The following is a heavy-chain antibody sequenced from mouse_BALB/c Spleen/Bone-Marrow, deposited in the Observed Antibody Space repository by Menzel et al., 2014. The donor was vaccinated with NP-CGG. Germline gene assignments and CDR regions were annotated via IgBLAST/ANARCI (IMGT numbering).Heavy chain of an antibody. Sequence: EVQVVESGGGLVLPGGSRKLSCAASGFTFSSFGMHWVRQAPEKGLEWVAYISSGSSTIYYADTVKGRFTISRDNPKNTLFLQMTSLRSEDTAMYYCASSPYGYFDYWGQGTTLTVSS. D-gene: IGHD1-1*01. J-gene: IGHJ2*01. CDR3: ASSPYGYFDY. CDR1: GFTFSSFG. CDR2: ISSGSSTI. V-gene: IGHV5-17*02.